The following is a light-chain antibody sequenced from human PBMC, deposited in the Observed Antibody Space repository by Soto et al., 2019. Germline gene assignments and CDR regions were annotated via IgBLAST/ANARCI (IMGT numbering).Light chain of an antibody. V-gene: IGLV2-14*01. CDR2: EVS. CDR3: SSYTSSRAYV. Sequence: QSALTQPASVSGSPGQSITISCTGTSSDVGSYNYVSWYQQHPGKAPKLMIHEVSNRPSGVSNRFSGSKSGNTASLTISGLQAEDEADYYCSSYTSSRAYVFGTGTQLTVL. J-gene: IGLJ1*01. CDR1: SSDVGSYNY.